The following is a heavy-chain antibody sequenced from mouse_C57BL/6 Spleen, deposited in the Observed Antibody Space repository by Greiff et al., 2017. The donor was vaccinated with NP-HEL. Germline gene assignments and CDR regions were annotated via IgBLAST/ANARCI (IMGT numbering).Heavy chain of an antibody. Sequence: QVHVKQSGAELVRPGSSVKLSCKASGYTFTSYWMHWVKQRPIQGLEWIGNIDPSDSETHYNQKIKDTATLTVDKSSSTAYMQLSSLTSEDSAVYYCARNHYGKGGVYYFDYWGQGTTLTVSS. V-gene: IGHV1-52*01. D-gene: IGHD2-1*01. CDR3: ARNHYGKGGVYYFDY. CDR1: GYTFTSYW. J-gene: IGHJ2*01. CDR2: IDPSDSET.